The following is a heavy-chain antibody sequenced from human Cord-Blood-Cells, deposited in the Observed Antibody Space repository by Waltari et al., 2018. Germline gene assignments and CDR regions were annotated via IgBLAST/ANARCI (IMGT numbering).Heavy chain of an antibody. D-gene: IGHD1-7*01. Sequence: SSYGMHWVRQAPGKGLEWVAVIWYDGSNKYYADSVKGRFTISRDNSKNTLYLQMNSLRAEDTAVYYCARDPRGTGTTIYYYYGMDVWGQGTTVTVSS. CDR3: ARDPRGTGTTIYYYYGMDV. CDR2: IWYDGSNK. V-gene: IGHV3-33*01. J-gene: IGHJ6*02. CDR1: SSYG.